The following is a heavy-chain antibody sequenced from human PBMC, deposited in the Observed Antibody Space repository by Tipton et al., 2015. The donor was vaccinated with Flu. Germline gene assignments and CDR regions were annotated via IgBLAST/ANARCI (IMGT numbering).Heavy chain of an antibody. CDR3: ARDSATGRGGGFDY. V-gene: IGHV3-21*01. J-gene: IGHJ4*02. Sequence: SLRLSCAASGFTFSSYYMNWVRQAPGRGLEWVSSITSSGSYMYYADSVKGRFTISRDNAKNSLYLQMNSLRAEDTAVYYCARDSATGRGGGFDYWGQGTLVTVSS. D-gene: IGHD1-1*01. CDR2: ITSSGSYM. CDR1: GFTFSSYY.